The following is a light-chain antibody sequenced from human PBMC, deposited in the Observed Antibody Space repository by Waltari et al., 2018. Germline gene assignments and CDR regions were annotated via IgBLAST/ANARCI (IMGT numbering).Light chain of an antibody. CDR2: ESE. CDR1: TSNIGTNY. J-gene: IGLJ2*01. Sequence: QSVLTQPPSVSAAPGQKVTISCSGSTSNIGTNYVSWYQQLPGAAPQVFIYESEKGPSGIPVRFHGSKSGTSASLGITGLQTGDEAAYYCGTWDNNLSALVFGGGTKLTVL. CDR3: GTWDNNLSALV. V-gene: IGLV1-51*02.